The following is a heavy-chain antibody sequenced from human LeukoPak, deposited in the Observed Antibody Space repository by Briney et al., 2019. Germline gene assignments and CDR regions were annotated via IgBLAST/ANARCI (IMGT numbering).Heavy chain of an antibody. CDR2: IFYAGST. Sequence: SETLSLTCAVSGYSISSNHWWGWIRQPPGKGLEWIGYIFYAGSTYYNPSLKSRVTMSVDTSKNQFSLKLRSVTAADTAAYYCVVLFRRGSGSYYIDYWGQGTLVTVSS. V-gene: IGHV4-28*01. CDR1: GYSISSNHW. CDR3: VVLFRRGSGSYYIDY. J-gene: IGHJ4*02. D-gene: IGHD3-10*01.